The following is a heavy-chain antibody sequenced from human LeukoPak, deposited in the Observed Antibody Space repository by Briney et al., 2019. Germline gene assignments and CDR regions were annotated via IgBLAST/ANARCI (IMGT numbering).Heavy chain of an antibody. J-gene: IGHJ4*02. D-gene: IGHD6-13*01. CDR3: ARGSLRQQLVPGY. CDR2: MNPNSGNT. V-gene: IGHV1-8*01. CDR1: GYTFTSYD. Sequence: ASVKASCKASGYTFTSYDINWVRQATGQGLEWMGWMNPNSGNTGYAQKFQGRVTMTRNTSISTAYMELSSLRSEDTAVYYCARGSLRQQLVPGYWGQGTLVTVSS.